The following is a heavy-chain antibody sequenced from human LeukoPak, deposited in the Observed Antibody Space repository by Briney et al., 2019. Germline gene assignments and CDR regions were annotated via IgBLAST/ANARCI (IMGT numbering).Heavy chain of an antibody. D-gene: IGHD6-19*01. CDR3: AKVASDSSGWYHFDY. J-gene: IGHJ4*02. Sequence: QTGGSLRLSCAASGFTVRSNYMGWVRQAPGKGLEWVSVIRSDDNTDYADSVKGRFTISRDNSKNTLYLQMSSLRVEDSAVYYCAKVASDSSGWYHFDYWGQGTLVTVSS. V-gene: IGHV3-53*01. CDR1: GFTVRSNY. CDR2: IRSDDNT.